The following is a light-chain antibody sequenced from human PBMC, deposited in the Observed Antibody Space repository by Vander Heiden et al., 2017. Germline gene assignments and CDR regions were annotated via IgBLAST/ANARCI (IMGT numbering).Light chain of an antibody. CDR3: SSYADTAKVV. V-gene: IGLV2-8*01. Sequence: QSALTQPPAASGSPGQSVTISCTGNSSDVGSDNSCSLYQTNPSKTPTLLIYDVTKRPSGVPDRFSGSKSGNTASLTVSGLQAEDEADYSCSSYADTAKVVFGGGTKLTVL. CDR1: SSDVGSDNS. CDR2: DVT. J-gene: IGLJ2*01.